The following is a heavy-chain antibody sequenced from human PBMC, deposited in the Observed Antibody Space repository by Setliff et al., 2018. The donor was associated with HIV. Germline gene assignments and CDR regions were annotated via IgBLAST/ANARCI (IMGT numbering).Heavy chain of an antibody. CDR3: ARIFGDQGYYYGMDV. CDR2: IYYSGST. V-gene: IGHV4-61*01. J-gene: IGHJ6*02. CDR1: GGSVSSGSYY. Sequence: SETLSLTCTVSGGSVSSGSYYWSWIRQPPGKGLEWIGYIYYSGSTKHNPSLKRRVTISVDTSKNQFSLKLSSVTAADTAVYYCARIFGDQGYYYGMDVWGQGTTVTVSS. D-gene: IGHD3-3*01.